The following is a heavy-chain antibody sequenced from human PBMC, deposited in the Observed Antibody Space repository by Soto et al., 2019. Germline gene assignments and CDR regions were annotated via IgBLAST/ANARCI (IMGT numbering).Heavy chain of an antibody. V-gene: IGHV4-39*01. D-gene: IGHD2-15*01. Sequence: QLQLQESGPGLVKPSETLSLTCTVSGGSISSSSYYWGWIRQPPGKGLEWIGSIYYSGSTYYNPSLKSRVTISVDTSKNQFSLKLSSVTAADTAVYYCAKSPFSGDFDYWGQGTLVTVSS. J-gene: IGHJ4*02. CDR3: AKSPFSGDFDY. CDR2: IYYSGST. CDR1: GGSISSSSYY.